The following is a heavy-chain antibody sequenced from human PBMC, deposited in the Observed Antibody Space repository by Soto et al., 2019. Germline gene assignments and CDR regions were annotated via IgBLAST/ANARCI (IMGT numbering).Heavy chain of an antibody. CDR1: GGSISSGGYS. J-gene: IGHJ3*02. Sequence: QLQLQESGSGLVKPSQTLSLTCAVSGGSISSGGYSWSWIRQPPGKGLEWIGYIYHSGSTYYNPCLKSRFTISVDRSKYQFSLKLSSVTAADTAVYYCARDRYYDSSGWGDALDIWGQGTMVTVSS. CDR2: IYHSGST. V-gene: IGHV4-30-2*01. CDR3: ARDRYYDSSGWGDALDI. D-gene: IGHD3-22*01.